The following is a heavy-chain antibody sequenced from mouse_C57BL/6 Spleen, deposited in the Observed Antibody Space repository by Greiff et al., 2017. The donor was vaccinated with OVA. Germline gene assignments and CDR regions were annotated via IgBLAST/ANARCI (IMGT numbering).Heavy chain of an antibody. CDR2: ISSGGSYT. CDR3: AREAYYDYDGGYYFDY. CDR1: GFTFSSYG. V-gene: IGHV5-6*01. J-gene: IGHJ2*01. D-gene: IGHD2-4*01. Sequence: EVQGVESGGDLVKPGGSLKLSCAASGFTFSSYGMSWVRQTPDKRLEWVATISSGGSYTYYPDSVKGRFTISRDNAKNTLYLQMSSLKSEDTAMYYCAREAYYDYDGGYYFDYWGQGTTLTVSS.